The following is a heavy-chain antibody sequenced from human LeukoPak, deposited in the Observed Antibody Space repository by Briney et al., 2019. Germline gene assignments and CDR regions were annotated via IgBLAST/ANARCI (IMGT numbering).Heavy chain of an antibody. CDR2: ISDSGGRT. V-gene: IGHV3-23*01. D-gene: IGHD3/OR15-3a*01. CDR3: ARVDAYDAFDI. J-gene: IGHJ3*02. CDR1: GFTFSSFA. Sequence: PGGSLRLSCAASGFTFSSFAMSWVRQAPGKGLEWVSAISDSGGRTYYADSVKGRFTISRDDSKNTLYLQMNSLRAEDTAVYYCARVDAYDAFDIWGQGTMVTVSS.